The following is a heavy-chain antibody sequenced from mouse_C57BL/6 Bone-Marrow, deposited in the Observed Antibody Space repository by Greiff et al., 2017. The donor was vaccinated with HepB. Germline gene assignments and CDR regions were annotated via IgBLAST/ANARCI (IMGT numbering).Heavy chain of an antibody. Sequence: QVQLQQPGAELVKPGASVKLSCKASGYTFTSYWMHWVKQRPGQGLEWIGNINPSNGGTNYNEKFKSKATLTVDKSSSTAYMQLSSLTSEDSAVYYCARVEGRLLRFDYWGQGTTLTVSS. CDR1: GYTFTSYW. V-gene: IGHV1-53*01. CDR2: INPSNGGT. D-gene: IGHD1-1*01. CDR3: ARVEGRLLRFDY. J-gene: IGHJ2*01.